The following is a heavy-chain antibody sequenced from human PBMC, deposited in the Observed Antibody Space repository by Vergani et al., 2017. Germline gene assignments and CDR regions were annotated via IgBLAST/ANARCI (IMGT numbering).Heavy chain of an antibody. CDR3: ARRDSSSPALDY. V-gene: IGHV3-21*01. Sequence: EVQLVESGGGLVKPGGSLRLSCAASGFTFSSYSMNWVRQAPGKGLEWVSSISSSSGYIYYADSVKGRFTISRENAKNSLYLQMNGLRAGDTAVYYCARRDSSSPALDYWGQGTLVTVSS. J-gene: IGHJ4*02. D-gene: IGHD6-6*01. CDR2: ISSSSGYI. CDR1: GFTFSSYS.